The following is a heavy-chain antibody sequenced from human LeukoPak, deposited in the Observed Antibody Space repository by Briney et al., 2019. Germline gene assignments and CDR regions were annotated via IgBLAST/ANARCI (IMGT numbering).Heavy chain of an antibody. CDR1: GFTFSSYA. Sequence: GSLRLSCAASGFTFSSYAMHWVRQAPGKGLEWVAVISYDGSNKYYADSVKGRFTISRDNSKNTLYLQMNSLRAEDTAVYYCARDPTLGYCSGGSCYGLDYWGQGTLVTVSS. J-gene: IGHJ4*02. CDR3: ARDPTLGYCSGGSCYGLDY. D-gene: IGHD2-15*01. CDR2: ISYDGSNK. V-gene: IGHV3-30-3*01.